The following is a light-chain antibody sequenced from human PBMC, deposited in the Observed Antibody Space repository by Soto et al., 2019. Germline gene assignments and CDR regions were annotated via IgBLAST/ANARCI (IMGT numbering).Light chain of an antibody. CDR3: QQYGSSPET. V-gene: IGKV3-20*01. Sequence: EIVLTQSPATLSLSPGERATLSCRASQSVSSSYLAWYQQKPGQAPRLLIYGASSRATGIAARFSGSGSGTDFTLTISRLEPEDFAVYYCQQYGSSPETFGQGTKVDIK. J-gene: IGKJ1*01. CDR1: QSVSSSY. CDR2: GAS.